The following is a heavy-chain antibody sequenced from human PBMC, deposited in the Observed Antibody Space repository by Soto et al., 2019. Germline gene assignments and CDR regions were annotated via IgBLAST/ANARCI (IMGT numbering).Heavy chain of an antibody. Sequence: GGSLRLSCVASGLTLSIYCMNWIRQAPGKGLEWVGRIKSKTTGGTIDYAAPVQGRFTISRDDSKNMVYLQMNSLKSEDSAVYYCATGGYFFDFWGQGTLVTVSS. J-gene: IGHJ4*02. D-gene: IGHD3-16*01. V-gene: IGHV3-15*07. CDR3: ATGGYFFDF. CDR1: GLTLSIYC. CDR2: IKSKTTGGTI.